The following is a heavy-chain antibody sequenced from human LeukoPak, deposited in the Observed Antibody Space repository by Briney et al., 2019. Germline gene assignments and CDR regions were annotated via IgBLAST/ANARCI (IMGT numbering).Heavy chain of an antibody. J-gene: IGHJ4*02. V-gene: IGHV1-46*01. CDR2: INPSGGST. CDR1: GYTFTSYY. D-gene: IGHD6-19*01. Sequence: ASVKVSCKASGYTFTSYYMHWVRQAPGQGLEWMGIINPSGGSTSYAQKFQGRVTMTRDTSTSTAYMELRSLRSDDTAVYYCARLSGWYGVPFDYWGQGTLVTVSS. CDR3: ARLSGWYGVPFDY.